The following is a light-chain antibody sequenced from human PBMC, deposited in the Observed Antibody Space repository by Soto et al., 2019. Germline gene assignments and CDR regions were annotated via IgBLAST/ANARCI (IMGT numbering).Light chain of an antibody. J-gene: IGKJ4*01. Sequence: DIQMTQSPSSVSASVGDRVTITCRASQGISSWLALYQQKPGKAPNLLIYAATSLQSGVPPRFSGSGSGTDIASTIRSLHPDDFAPYYCQQANSFPLTFGGRTTVAIK. CDR2: AAT. CDR1: QGISSW. V-gene: IGKV1-12*01. CDR3: QQANSFPLT.